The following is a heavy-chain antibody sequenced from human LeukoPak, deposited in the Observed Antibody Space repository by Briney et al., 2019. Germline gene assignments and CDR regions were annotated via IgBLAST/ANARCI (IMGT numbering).Heavy chain of an antibody. D-gene: IGHD2-15*01. J-gene: IGHJ4*02. Sequence: GGSLRLSCAASGFTFSNALMSWVRQAPGKGLEWVGRIKSKTDGGTTDYAAPVKGRFTISRDDSKKTLYLQMNSLKTEDTAVYFCTTDKVVVAAAPIDYWGQGTLVTVSS. CDR3: TTDKVVVAAAPIDY. CDR1: GFTFSNAL. CDR2: IKSKTDGGTT. V-gene: IGHV3-15*01.